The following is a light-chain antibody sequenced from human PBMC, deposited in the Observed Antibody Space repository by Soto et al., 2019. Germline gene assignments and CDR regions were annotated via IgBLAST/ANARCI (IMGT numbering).Light chain of an antibody. V-gene: IGLV2-14*03. CDR2: DVT. CDR3: ISFTSRHIYV. CDR1: SSDVGGYNY. J-gene: IGLJ1*01. Sequence: QSVLTQPASVSGSPGQSITISCTGTSSDVGGYNYVSWYQQHPGRAPKLIIYDVTNRLSGISNRFSGSKSGNTASLTISGLQTEDEADYYCISFTSRHIYVFGTGTKVTVL.